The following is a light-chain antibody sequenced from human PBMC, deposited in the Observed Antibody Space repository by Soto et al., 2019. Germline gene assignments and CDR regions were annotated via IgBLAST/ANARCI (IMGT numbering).Light chain of an antibody. V-gene: IGKV3-15*01. Sequence: EVVMTQSPATLSVSPGVRATLSCRASQSVSSSLAWYQQKPGQAPRLLIYDTSTRATGIPARFSGSGSGTEFTLTISSLQSEDFAVYYCQHYGGSSLYTFAQGTRLEIK. CDR1: QSVSSS. CDR3: QHYGGSSLYT. CDR2: DTS. J-gene: IGKJ2*01.